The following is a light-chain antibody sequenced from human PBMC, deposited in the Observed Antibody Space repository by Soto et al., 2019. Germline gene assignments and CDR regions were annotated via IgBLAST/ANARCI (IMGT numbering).Light chain of an antibody. CDR2: RNN. J-gene: IGLJ7*01. Sequence: QSVLTQPPSASGTPGQRVTISCSGSSSNIGSNYVYWYQQLPGTAAKLLIYRNNQWPSGVPDRFSGSKSGTSASLAISGLRSEDEADYYCAAWDDSLTGPVFGGGTQLTVL. CDR3: AAWDDSLTGPV. V-gene: IGLV1-47*01. CDR1: SSNIGSNY.